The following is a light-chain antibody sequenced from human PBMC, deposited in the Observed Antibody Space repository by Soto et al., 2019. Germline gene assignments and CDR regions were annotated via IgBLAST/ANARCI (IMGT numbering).Light chain of an antibody. CDR1: QGISSD. CDR2: AAS. CDR3: LQHNSYSWT. Sequence: DIQMTQSPSSLSASLGDRVTITCRASQGISSDLVWYQQKPGKAPKRLIYAASTLQSGVPSRFSGSGSGTEFTLTISSLQPEDFATYYCLQHNSYSWTFGQGTKVDI. J-gene: IGKJ1*01. V-gene: IGKV1-17*01.